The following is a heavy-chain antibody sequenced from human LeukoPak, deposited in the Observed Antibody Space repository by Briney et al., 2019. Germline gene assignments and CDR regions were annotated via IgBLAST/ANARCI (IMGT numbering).Heavy chain of an antibody. CDR3: AASHQKRQLVHLDY. V-gene: IGHV4-39*07. J-gene: IGHJ4*02. CDR2: IYYSGST. CDR1: GGSISSSSYY. D-gene: IGHD6-6*01. Sequence: SETLSLTCTVSGGSISSSSYYWGWIRQPPGKGLEWIGSIYYSGSTYYNPSLKSRVTISVDTSKNQFSLKLSSVTAADTAVYYCAASHQKRQLVHLDYWGQGTLVTVSS.